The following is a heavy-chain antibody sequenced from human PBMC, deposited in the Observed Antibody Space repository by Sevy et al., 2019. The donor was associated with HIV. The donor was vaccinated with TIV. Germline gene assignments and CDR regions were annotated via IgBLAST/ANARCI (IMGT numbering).Heavy chain of an antibody. CDR3: GRTSPRGGFDY. CDR1: GYTFTNYY. CDR2: INPSDVST. V-gene: IGHV1-46*03. J-gene: IGHJ4*02. D-gene: IGHD3-16*01. Sequence: ASVKVSCKASGYTFTNYYMHWVRQAPGQGLEWMGIINPSDVSTVYAQKFQGRVTMTRDTSTSTDYMELSSLRSDETAVYYCGRTSPRGGFDYWGQGALVTVSS.